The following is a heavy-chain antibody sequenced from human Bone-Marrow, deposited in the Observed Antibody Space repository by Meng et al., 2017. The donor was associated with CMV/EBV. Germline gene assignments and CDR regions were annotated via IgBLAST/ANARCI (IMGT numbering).Heavy chain of an antibody. J-gene: IGHJ6*01. D-gene: IGHD3-16*01. Sequence: GGSLRLSCAASGFTFSEYDMHWVRQAPGKGLEWVAFISSDIKNKYYSDSVKGRFAISRDNSKNTLYLQMNSLRVEDTAVYYCAKDRTFRLNYFYYYGMDVWGQGTTVTVSS. CDR2: ISSDIKNK. CDR3: AKDRTFRLNYFYYYGMDV. V-gene: IGHV3-30*02. CDR1: GFTFSEYD.